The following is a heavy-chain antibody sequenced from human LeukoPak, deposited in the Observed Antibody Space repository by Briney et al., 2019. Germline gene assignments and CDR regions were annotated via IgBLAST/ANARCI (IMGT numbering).Heavy chain of an antibody. J-gene: IGHJ5*02. D-gene: IGHD5-12*01. CDR3: AKERFPAPRVYSRQAGLDP. Sequence: PGGSLRLCCAASGFTFSSYEMKWVRHAPGKGLEWVAFIRYDGSNKYYADSVKGRFTISRDNSKNTLYLQMNSLRAEDTDVDYCAKERFPAPRVYSRQAGLDPWGQGTLVTVSS. CDR2: IRYDGSNK. V-gene: IGHV3-30*02. CDR1: GFTFSSYE.